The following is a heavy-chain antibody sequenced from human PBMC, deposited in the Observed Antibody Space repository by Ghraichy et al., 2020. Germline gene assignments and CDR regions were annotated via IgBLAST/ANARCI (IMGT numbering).Heavy chain of an antibody. V-gene: IGHV1-46*01. CDR3: ARGSWYYFDY. CDR2: INPSAGTT. Sequence: ASVKVSCKASGYIFTNYYMHWVRQAPGQGLEWMGMINPSAGTTDYAQKFQVRVAMVRDTSTSTVYMEVSSLRSDDTAVYYCARGSWYYFDYWGQGTLVTVSS. CDR1: GYIFTNYY. J-gene: IGHJ4*02. D-gene: IGHD2-8*02.